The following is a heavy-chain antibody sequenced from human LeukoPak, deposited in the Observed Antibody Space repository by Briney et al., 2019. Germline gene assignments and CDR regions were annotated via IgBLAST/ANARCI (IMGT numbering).Heavy chain of an antibody. CDR1: GGTFSSHA. D-gene: IGHD2-2*01. J-gene: IGHJ6*03. CDR3: ARGLQYQLLKALGYYYMDV. Sequence: SVKVSCKASGGTFSSHAIAWVRQAPGQGPEWMGGIIPISGTANYAQKFQGRVTITTDESTSTAYMELSSLTSDDTAVYYCARGLQYQLLKALGYYYMDVWGEGTKVTVSS. V-gene: IGHV1-69*05. CDR2: IIPISGTA.